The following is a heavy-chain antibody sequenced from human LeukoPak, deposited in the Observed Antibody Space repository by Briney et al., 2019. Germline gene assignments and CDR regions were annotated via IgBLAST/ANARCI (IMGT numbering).Heavy chain of an antibody. CDR1: GFTFSTYA. D-gene: IGHD6-19*01. J-gene: IGHJ4*02. CDR2: ISGSGGST. V-gene: IGHV3-23*01. CDR3: AKEAMADPTQYLDY. Sequence: GGSLRLSCAASGFTFSTYAMSWVRRAPGKGLEWVSSISGSGGSTYYADSVKGRFTISRDNSKNTLYLQMNSLRAEDTAVYYCAKEAMADPTQYLDYWGQGTLVTVSS.